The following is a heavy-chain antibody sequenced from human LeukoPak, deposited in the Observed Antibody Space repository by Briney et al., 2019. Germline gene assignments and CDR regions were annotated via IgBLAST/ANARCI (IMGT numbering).Heavy chain of an antibody. CDR1: GGSFSGYY. D-gene: IGHD6-13*01. CDR3: ARERIAAAAPHFDY. V-gene: IGHV4-34*01. J-gene: IGHJ4*02. CDR2: INHSGST. Sequence: SETLSLTCAVYGGSFSGYYWSWVRQPPGKGLEWMAEINHSGSTNYNPSLKSRVTISVDTSKNPFSLKLSSVTAADTAVYYCARERIAAAAPHFDYWGQGTLVTVSS.